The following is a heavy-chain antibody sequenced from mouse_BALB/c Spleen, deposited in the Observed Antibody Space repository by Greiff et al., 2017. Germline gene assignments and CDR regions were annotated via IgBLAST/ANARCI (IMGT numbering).Heavy chain of an antibody. CDR1: GFTFSSYT. CDR3: TRYDYGLDY. J-gene: IGHJ2*01. CDR2: ISSGGSYT. Sequence: EVHLVESGGGLVKPGGSLKLSCAASGFTFSSYTMSWVRQTPEKRLEWVATISSGGSYTYYPASVKGRFTISRDNAKNTLYLQMSGLKSEDTARYYCTRYDYGLDYWGQGTTLTVSS. V-gene: IGHV5-6-4*01. D-gene: IGHD2-4*01.